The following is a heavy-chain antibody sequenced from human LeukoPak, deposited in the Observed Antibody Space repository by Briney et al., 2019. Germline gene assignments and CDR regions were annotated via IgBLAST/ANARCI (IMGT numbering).Heavy chain of an antibody. V-gene: IGHV1-18*04. D-gene: IGHD6-19*01. CDR1: GSTFTRYA. CDR3: ARDPSNTSGRYIYFDS. J-gene: IGHJ4*02. CDR2: ISTYNGDT. Sequence: ASVKLSCKASGSTFTRYAISWGRQAPGQGLEWMGWISTYNGDTNYAQNLPSRVTMTRDTSPSTAYMELRSLRSDDTAVYYCARDPSNTSGRYIYFDSWSQGTLVTVSS.